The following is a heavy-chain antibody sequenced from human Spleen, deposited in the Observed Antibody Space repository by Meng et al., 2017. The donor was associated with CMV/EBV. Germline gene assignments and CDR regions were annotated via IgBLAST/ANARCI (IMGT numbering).Heavy chain of an antibody. J-gene: IGHJ6*02. CDR2: TVYGGST. CDR1: GGSVSSDSYH. D-gene: IGHD1-1*01. Sequence: SETLSLTCIVSGGSVSSDSYHWNWIRQSPGKGLEWIGQTVYGGSTNYNPSLKSRVTISVDTSKNQFSLKLSSVTAADTAVYYCATIGDSWKSDVWGQGTTVTVSS. CDR3: ATIGDSWKSDV. V-gene: IGHV4-61*01.